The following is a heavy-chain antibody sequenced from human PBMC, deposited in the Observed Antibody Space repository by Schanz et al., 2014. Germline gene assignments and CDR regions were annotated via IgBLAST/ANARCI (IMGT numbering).Heavy chain of an antibody. D-gene: IGHD6-13*01. J-gene: IGHJ4*02. CDR3: ARDGEAAAGCDY. Sequence: QVQLVQSGAEVKKPGASVRVSCKASGYIFGSHGMTWVRQATGQGLEWMGWMNPTTGNRGYAQNFQGRVTMTRDTSTSTVYMELSSLRSEDTAVYYCARDGEAAAGCDYWGQGTLVTVSS. CDR2: MNPTTGNR. CDR1: GYIFGSHG. V-gene: IGHV1-8*01.